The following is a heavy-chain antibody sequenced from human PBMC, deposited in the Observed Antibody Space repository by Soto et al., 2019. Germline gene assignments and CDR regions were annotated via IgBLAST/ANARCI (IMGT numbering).Heavy chain of an antibody. Sequence: QVQLQESGPGLVKPSETLSLTCTVSGGSISSYYWSWIRQPPGKGLEWIGYIYYSGSTNYNPSLKSRVTLSVDTSKNQFSLKLSSVTAADTAVYYCARRYGGNFDYWGPGTLVTVSS. J-gene: IGHJ4*02. D-gene: IGHD3-16*01. CDR3: ARRYGGNFDY. CDR1: GGSISSYY. V-gene: IGHV4-59*01. CDR2: IYYSGST.